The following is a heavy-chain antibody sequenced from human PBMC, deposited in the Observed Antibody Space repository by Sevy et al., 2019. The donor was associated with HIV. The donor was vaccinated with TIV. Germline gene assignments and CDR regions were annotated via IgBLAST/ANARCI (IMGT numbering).Heavy chain of an antibody. CDR3: AKDLTGYNVLMVYAKNGPIDY. V-gene: IGHV3-30*18. J-gene: IGHJ4*02. Sequence: GGSLRLSCAASGFTFSSYGMHWVRQAPGKGLEWVAVISYDGSNKYYADSVKGRFTISRDNSKNTLYLQMNSLRAEDTAVYYCAKDLTGYNVLMVYAKNGPIDYWGQGTLVTVSS. CDR1: GFTFSSYG. D-gene: IGHD2-8*01. CDR2: ISYDGSNK.